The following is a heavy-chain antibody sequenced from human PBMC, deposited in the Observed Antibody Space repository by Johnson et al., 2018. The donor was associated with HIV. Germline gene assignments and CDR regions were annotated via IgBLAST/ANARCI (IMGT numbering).Heavy chain of an antibody. V-gene: IGHV3-33*08. J-gene: IGHJ3*02. CDR3: AREWSSSRWTYGFDI. CDR2: IWPDGSNR. D-gene: IGHD6-13*01. CDR1: GFTFSSYS. Sequence: QVQLVESGGGLVQPGRSLRLSCAASGFTFSSYSMHWVRQAPGKGLEWVAVIWPDGSNRYYADSVKGGFTVSRDNSKNTLYLQMNSLRAEDTAVYYCAREWSSSRWTYGFDIWGQGTMVTVSS.